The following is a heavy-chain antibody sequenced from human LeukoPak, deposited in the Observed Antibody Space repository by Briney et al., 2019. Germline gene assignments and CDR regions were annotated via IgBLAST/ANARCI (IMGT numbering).Heavy chain of an antibody. Sequence: GGSLRLSCAASGFTFSSYAMSWVRQAPGKGLEWVSAISGSGGSTYYADSVKGRFTISRDNSKNAVYLQMSSLRPEDTAVYYCVSPVFINFWGQGTLVTVSS. CDR3: VSPVFINF. CDR1: GFTFSSYA. J-gene: IGHJ4*01. V-gene: IGHV3-23*01. D-gene: IGHD1-14*01. CDR2: ISGSGGST.